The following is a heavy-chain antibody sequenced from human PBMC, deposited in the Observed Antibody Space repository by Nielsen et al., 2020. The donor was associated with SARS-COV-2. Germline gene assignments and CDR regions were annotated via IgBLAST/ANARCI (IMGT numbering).Heavy chain of an antibody. CDR3: ARTNSSSSVDYYYYYGMDV. V-gene: IGHV1-69*13. D-gene: IGHD6-6*01. Sequence: SVKVSCKASGCSFSSYAISWVRQAPGQGLEWMVGIIPIFGTANYEQKFQGRVTITADESTSTAYMELSSLRSEDTAVYYCARTNSSSSVDYYYYYGMDVWGQGTTVTVSS. J-gene: IGHJ6*02. CDR1: GCSFSSYA. CDR2: IIPIFGTA.